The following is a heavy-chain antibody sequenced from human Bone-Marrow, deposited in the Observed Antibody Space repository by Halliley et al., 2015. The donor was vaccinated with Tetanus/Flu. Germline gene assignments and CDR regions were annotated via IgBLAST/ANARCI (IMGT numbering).Heavy chain of an antibody. CDR2: FYDSGYT. CDR3: VRVSRGDCSGGTCYSPYFDH. D-gene: IGHD2-15*01. V-gene: IGHV4-61*01. CDR1: GDSLSGSSYY. J-gene: IGHJ4*02. Sequence: TLSLTCTVSGDSLSGSSYYWSWIRQPPGKGLEWIGYFYDSGYTNNNPSLKSRVTISVNRSKNQSSLELTSVTAADTAVYYCVRVSRGDCSGGTCYSPYFDHWGQGTLVTVSS.